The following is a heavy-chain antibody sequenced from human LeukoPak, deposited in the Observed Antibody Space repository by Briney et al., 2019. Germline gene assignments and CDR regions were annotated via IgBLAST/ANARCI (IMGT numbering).Heavy chain of an antibody. CDR1: GGSISSYY. Sequence: SETLSLTCTVSGGSISSYYWSWIRQPAGKGLEWIGRIYTSGSTNYNPSLKSRVTMSVDTSKNQFSLKLSSVTAADTAVYYCAVQHKGSGSYRFDYWGKETLVTASS. V-gene: IGHV4-4*07. J-gene: IGHJ4*02. CDR2: IYTSGST. CDR3: AVQHKGSGSYRFDY. D-gene: IGHD3-10*01.